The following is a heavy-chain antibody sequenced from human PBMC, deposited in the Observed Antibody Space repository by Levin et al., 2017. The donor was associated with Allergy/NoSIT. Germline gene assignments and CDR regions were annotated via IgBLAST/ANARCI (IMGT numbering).Heavy chain of an antibody. J-gene: IGHJ4*02. CDR3: AREAARLKYVTGGPFYY. D-gene: IGHD6-6*01. V-gene: IGHV3-7*01. Sequence: SCAASGFTFSTYWMSWVRQAPGKGLEWVANIKQDGSETYYVDSVKGRFTVSRDNAKNSLYLQMNSLRAEDTALYYCAREAARLKYVTGGPFYYWGQGTLVTVSS. CDR2: IKQDGSET. CDR1: GFTFSTYW.